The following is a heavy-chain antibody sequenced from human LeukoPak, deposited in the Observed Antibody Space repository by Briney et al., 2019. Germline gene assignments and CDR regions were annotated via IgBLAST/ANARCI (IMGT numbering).Heavy chain of an antibody. CDR3: ARDSGLWSGYYYYMDV. D-gene: IGHD3-3*01. V-gene: IGHV3-53*01. Sequence: GGSLRLSCAASGFTVSSNYMSWVRQAPGKGLEWVSVIYSGGSTYYADSVKGRFTISRDNSKNTLYLQMNSLRAEDTAVYYCARDSGLWSGYYYYMDVWGKGTTATVSS. CDR2: IYSGGST. J-gene: IGHJ6*03. CDR1: GFTVSSNY.